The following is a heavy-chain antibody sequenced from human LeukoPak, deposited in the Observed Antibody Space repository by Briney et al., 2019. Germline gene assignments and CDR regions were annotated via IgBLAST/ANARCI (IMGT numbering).Heavy chain of an antibody. V-gene: IGHV1-8*01. CDR1: GYTFTSYD. Sequence: ASVKVSCKASGYTFTSYDINWVRQATGQGLEWMGWMNPNSGNTGYAQKFQGRVTMTRNTSISTAYMELSSMRSEDTAVYYCARGRGPITIFYGGWFDPWGQGTLVTVSS. D-gene: IGHD3-9*01. CDR3: ARGRGPITIFYGGWFDP. J-gene: IGHJ5*02. CDR2: MNPNSGNT.